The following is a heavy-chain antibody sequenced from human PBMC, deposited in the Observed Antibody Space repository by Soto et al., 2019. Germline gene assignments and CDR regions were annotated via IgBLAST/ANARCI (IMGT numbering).Heavy chain of an antibody. J-gene: IGHJ6*02. CDR1: GYSFTNYW. D-gene: IGHD3-10*01. Sequence: GESLKISCKGSGYSFTNYWIGWVRQMPGKGLEWMGIIYPSDSYTNYSPSFQGHVTISADKSISTAYLQWSSLKASDTAMYYCARRYYYGSGGGYYYYYGMDVWGQGTTVTVSS. CDR3: ARRYYYGSGGGYYYYYGMDV. V-gene: IGHV5-10-1*01. CDR2: IYPSDSYT.